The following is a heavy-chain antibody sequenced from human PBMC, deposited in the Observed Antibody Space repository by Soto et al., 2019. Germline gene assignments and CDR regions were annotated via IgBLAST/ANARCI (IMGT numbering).Heavy chain of an antibody. D-gene: IGHD1-26*01. CDR2: IIPIFGTA. V-gene: IGHV1-69*13. CDR1: GGTFSSYA. J-gene: IGHJ6*02. CDR3: ARYSGSYNYYYYGMDV. Sequence: SVKVSCKASGGTFSSYAISWVRQAPGQGLEWMGGIIPIFGTANYAQKFQGRVTITADESTSTAYMELSSLRSEDTAVYYCARYSGSYNYYYYGMDVWGQGTTVTVSS.